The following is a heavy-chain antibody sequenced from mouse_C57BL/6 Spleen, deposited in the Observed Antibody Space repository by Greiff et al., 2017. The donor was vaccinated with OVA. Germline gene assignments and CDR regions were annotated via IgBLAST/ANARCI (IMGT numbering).Heavy chain of an antibody. CDR2: ISSGSSTI. CDR1: GFTFSDYG. D-gene: IGHD1-1*01. CDR3: ARAYYYGSSDYFDY. V-gene: IGHV5-17*01. J-gene: IGHJ2*01. Sequence: EVNLVESGGGLVKPGGSLTLSCAASGFTFSDYGMHWVRQAPEKGLEWVAYISSGSSTIYYADTVKGRFTISRDNAKNTLFLQMTSLRSEDTAMYYGARAYYYGSSDYFDYWGQGTTLTVSS.